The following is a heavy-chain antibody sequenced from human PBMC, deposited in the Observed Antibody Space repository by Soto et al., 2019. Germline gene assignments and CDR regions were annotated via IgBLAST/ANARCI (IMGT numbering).Heavy chain of an antibody. CDR2: IYYSGST. D-gene: IGHD4-4*01. CDR1: GGSVSSGIYY. Sequence: SETLSLTCTVSGGSVSSGIYYWSWIRQPPGKGLEWIGYIYYSGSTNYNPSLKSRVTISVDTSKNQFSLKLSSVTAADTAVYYCARWPTTVTAYYYYYGMDVWGQGTTVTVSS. CDR3: ARWPTTVTAYYYYYGMDV. J-gene: IGHJ6*02. V-gene: IGHV4-61*01.